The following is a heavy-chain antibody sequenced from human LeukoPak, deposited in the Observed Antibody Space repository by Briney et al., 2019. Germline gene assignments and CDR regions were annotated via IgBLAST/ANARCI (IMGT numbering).Heavy chain of an antibody. D-gene: IGHD2-15*01. CDR3: ARLWSTSCRGGSCPHQPNS. CDR2: ICSSGSA. Sequence: SGGSLRLSCAASGFTFSSYSMNWVRQAPGKGLEWIGSICSSGSAYYNPSLKSRVTTSIDTSKNQFSLRLTSVTAADTAFYYCARLWSTSCRGGSCPHQPNSWGQGTLVTVSS. V-gene: IGHV4-39*01. CDR1: GFTFSSYSMN. J-gene: IGHJ4*02.